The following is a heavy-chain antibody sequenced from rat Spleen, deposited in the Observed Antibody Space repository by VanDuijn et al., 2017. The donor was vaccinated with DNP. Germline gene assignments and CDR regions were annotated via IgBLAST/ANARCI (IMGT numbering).Heavy chain of an antibody. CDR1: GFSLTGYN. CDR3: ASTLVNYGTYGYYAMDA. J-gene: IGHJ4*01. Sequence: QVQLKESGPGLVQPSQTLSLTCTVAGFSLTGYNVHWVRQPPGKGLEWMGILWNTGGTRYNSALKSRLTIIKDTSKSQVFLKMNTLQTEDTATYYCASTLVNYGTYGYYAMDAWGQGPSVTVSS. CDR2: LWNTGGT. D-gene: IGHD1-3*01. V-gene: IGHV2-41*01.